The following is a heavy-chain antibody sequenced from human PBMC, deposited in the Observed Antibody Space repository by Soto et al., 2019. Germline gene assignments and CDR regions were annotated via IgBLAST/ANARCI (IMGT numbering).Heavy chain of an antibody. J-gene: IGHJ5*02. D-gene: IGHD6-25*01. CDR1: GGSISSADYY. Sequence: PSETLSLTCTVSGGSISSADYYWTWIRQPPGKGLEWIGYIYYSGNTYYNPSLKSRVTISVDTSKNHFSLKLSSVTAADTAVYYCARAADPNWFDPWGQGTLVTVS. V-gene: IGHV4-30-4*01. CDR3: ARAADPNWFDP. CDR2: IYYSGNT.